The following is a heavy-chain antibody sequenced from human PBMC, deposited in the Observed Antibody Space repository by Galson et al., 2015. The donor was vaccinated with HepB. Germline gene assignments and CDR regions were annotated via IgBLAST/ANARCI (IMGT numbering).Heavy chain of an antibody. V-gene: IGHV1-69*02. CDR2: IIPILGIA. CDR1: GGTFSSYT. J-gene: IGHJ3*02. Sequence: SVKVSCKASGGTFSSYTISWVRQAPGQGLEWMGRIIPILGIANYAQKFQGRVTITADKSTSTAYMELSSLRSEDTAVYYCARALIPTGGSAFDIWGQGTMVTVSS. D-gene: IGHD6-25*01. CDR3: ARALIPTGGSAFDI.